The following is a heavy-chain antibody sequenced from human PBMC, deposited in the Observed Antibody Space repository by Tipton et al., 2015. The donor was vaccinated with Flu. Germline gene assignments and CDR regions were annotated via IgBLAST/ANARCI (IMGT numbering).Heavy chain of an antibody. CDR1: GFTFSSYW. J-gene: IGHJ6*02. CDR3: ARELPYSSGWYPPRMDV. Sequence: SLRLSCAASGFTFSSYWMSWVRQAPGKGLEWAANIKQDGSEKYYVDSVKGRFTISRDNAKNSLYLQMDSLRAEDTALYYCARELPYSSGWYPPRMDVWGQGTTVTVSS. CDR2: IKQDGSEK. D-gene: IGHD6-19*01. V-gene: IGHV3-7*01.